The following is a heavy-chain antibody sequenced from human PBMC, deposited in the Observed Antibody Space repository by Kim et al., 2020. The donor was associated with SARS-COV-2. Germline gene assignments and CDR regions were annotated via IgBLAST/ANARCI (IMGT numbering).Heavy chain of an antibody. CDR3: ARVHSGSGSPFDY. J-gene: IGHJ4*02. Sequence: YAVYGKSRITINPDTSKNQFSLQLNSVTPEDTAVYYCARVHSGSGSPFDYWGQGTLVTVSS. D-gene: IGHD3-10*01. V-gene: IGHV6-1*01.